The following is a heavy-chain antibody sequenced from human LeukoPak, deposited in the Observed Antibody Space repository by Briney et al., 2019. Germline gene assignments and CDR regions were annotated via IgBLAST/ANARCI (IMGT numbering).Heavy chain of an antibody. D-gene: IGHD3-10*01. V-gene: IGHV3-7*05. Sequence: PGGSLRLSCAASGLTFSNNWMSWVRQPPGKGLEWVASIKPDGSEKYYVDSVQGRFTISRDDAKNSLYLQMSSLRAVDTAVYYCARDYGYNTFDYWGQGTLVTVSS. CDR1: GLTFSNNW. J-gene: IGHJ4*02. CDR2: IKPDGSEK. CDR3: ARDYGYNTFDY.